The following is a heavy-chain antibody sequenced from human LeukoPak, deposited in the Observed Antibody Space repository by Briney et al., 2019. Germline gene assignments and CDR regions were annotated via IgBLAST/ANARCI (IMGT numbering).Heavy chain of an antibody. CDR2: INSDGSST. CDR3: ARKGGSSSWYDY. CDR1: GFTFSSYW. J-gene: IGHJ4*02. V-gene: IGHV3-74*01. D-gene: IGHD6-13*01. Sequence: QPGGSLRLSCAASGFTFSSYWMHWVRQAPGKGLVWVSRINSDGSSTSYADSVKGRFTISRDNAKNTLYLQMNSLRAEDTAVHYCARKGGSSSWYDYWGQGTLVTVSS.